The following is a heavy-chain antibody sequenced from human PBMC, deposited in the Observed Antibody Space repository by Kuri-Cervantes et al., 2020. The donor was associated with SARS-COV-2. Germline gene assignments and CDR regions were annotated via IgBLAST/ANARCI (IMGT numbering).Heavy chain of an antibody. CDR1: GGTFSSYA. V-gene: IGHV1-69*04. Sequence: SVKVSCKASGGTFSSYAISWVRQAPGQGLEWMGRIIPILGIANYAQKFQGRVTITADESTSTAYMELSSLRSEDTAVYYCAGDGYSSGWYPPLDYWGQGTLVTVSS. CDR3: AGDGYSSGWYPPLDY. CDR2: IIPILGIA. D-gene: IGHD6-19*01. J-gene: IGHJ4*02.